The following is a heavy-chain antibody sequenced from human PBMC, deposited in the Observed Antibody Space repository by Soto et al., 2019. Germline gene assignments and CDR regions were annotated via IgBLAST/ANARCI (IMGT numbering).Heavy chain of an antibody. CDR2: IIHIFGTA. Sequence: SVKVSCKASGGTFSSYAISWVRQAPGQGLEWMGGIIHIFGTANYGQKFQGRVTITADKSTSTAYMELSILISEDTAVYYCASGVWSLYYYDSSGYYFSFDIWGQGTMATVSS. D-gene: IGHD3-22*01. CDR3: ASGVWSLYYYDSSGYYFSFDI. CDR1: GGTFSSYA. V-gene: IGHV1-69*06. J-gene: IGHJ3*02.